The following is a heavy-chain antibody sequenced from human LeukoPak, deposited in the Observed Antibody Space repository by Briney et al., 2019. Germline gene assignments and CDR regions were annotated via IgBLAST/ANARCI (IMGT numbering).Heavy chain of an antibody. CDR1: VYSICRGYY. D-gene: IGHD6-19*01. J-gene: IGHJ4*02. CDR2: IYHRGST. CDR3: VGRGVAGLNY. V-gene: IGHV4-38-2*02. Sequence: PPETPSLTRTLSVYSICRGYYWGWSRQPPGKGREWIGSIYHRGSTYYNPSLKTRVTISLDTSNNQFSLKLSSVTAADTAVYYCVGRGVAGLNYWGQGTLVTVSS.